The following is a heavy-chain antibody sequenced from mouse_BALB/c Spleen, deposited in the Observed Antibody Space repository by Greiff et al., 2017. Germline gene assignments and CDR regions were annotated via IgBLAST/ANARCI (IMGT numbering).Heavy chain of an antibody. Sequence: QVQLKESGAELVRPGTSVKISCKASGYTFTNYWLGWVKQRPGHGLEWIGDIYPGGGYTNYNEKFKGKATLTADTSSSTAYMQLSSLTSEDSAVYVCARENDGYYHYFDYWGQGTTLTVSS. CDR1: GYTFTNYW. CDR2: IYPGGGYT. D-gene: IGHD2-3*01. V-gene: IGHV1-63*02. J-gene: IGHJ2*01. CDR3: ARENDGYYHYFDY.